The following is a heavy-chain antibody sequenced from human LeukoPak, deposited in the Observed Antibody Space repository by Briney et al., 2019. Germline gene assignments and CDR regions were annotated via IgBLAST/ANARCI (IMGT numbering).Heavy chain of an antibody. CDR1: GGSYSGYY. V-gene: IGHV4-34*01. CDR3: ARSRDREDDYGDLGDAFDI. CDR2: INHSGST. D-gene: IGHD4-17*01. J-gene: IGHJ3*02. Sequence: SETLSLTCAVYGGSYSGYYWSWIRQPPGKGLEWIGEINHSGSTTYNPSLKSRVTISVDTSKNQFSLKLSSVTAADTAVYYCARSRDREDDYGDLGDAFDIWGQGTMVTVSS.